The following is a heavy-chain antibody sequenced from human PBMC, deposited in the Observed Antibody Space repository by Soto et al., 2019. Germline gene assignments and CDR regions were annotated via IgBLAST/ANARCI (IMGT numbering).Heavy chain of an antibody. J-gene: IGHJ4*02. CDR3: ASVTMVRGVMWGSLDY. V-gene: IGHV3-30-3*01. CDR1: GFTFSSYA. Sequence: QVQLVESGGGVVQPGRSLRLSCAASGFTFSSYAMHWVRQAPGKGLEWVAVISYDGSNKYYADSVKGRFIISRDNSKNTLYLQMNSLRAEDTAVYYCASVTMVRGVMWGSLDYWGQGTLVTVSS. D-gene: IGHD3-10*01. CDR2: ISYDGSNK.